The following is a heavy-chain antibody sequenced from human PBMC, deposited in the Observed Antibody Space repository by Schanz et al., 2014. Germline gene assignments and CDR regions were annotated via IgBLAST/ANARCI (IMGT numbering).Heavy chain of an antibody. J-gene: IGHJ4*02. CDR2: VRNRRNSDII. CDR3: FSMHYGNSVY. CDR1: GFSVSTNY. Sequence: EVQLVESGGGLIQPGGSLRLSCAVSGFSVSTNYMSWARQAPGKGLEWLGRVRNRRNSDIIEYAASVEGRFTISRDESKNSVYLQMNSLQTDDTAVYYCFSMHYGNSVYWGQGTLVTVSS. D-gene: IGHD1-7*01. V-gene: IGHV3-72*01.